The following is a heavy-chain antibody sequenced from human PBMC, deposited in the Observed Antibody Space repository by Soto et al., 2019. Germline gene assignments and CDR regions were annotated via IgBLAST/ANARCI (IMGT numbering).Heavy chain of an antibody. CDR2: ISYSGRT. D-gene: IGHD4-17*01. CDR1: GGSISSGGYY. V-gene: IGHV4-31*03. Sequence: PSETLSLTCTVPGGSISSGGYYWNWIRQHPGKGLEWIGYISYSGRTFYNPSLKSRVNISVDTSKKQFSLKLSSVTAADTAVYYCAREEGAVTTGGYYYYYGIDVWGQGTTVTVSS. J-gene: IGHJ6*02. CDR3: AREEGAVTTGGYYYYYGIDV.